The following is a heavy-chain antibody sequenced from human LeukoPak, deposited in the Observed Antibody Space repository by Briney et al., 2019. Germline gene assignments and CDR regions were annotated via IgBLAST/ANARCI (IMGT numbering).Heavy chain of an antibody. CDR1: GFTFSSYI. J-gene: IGHJ5*02. Sequence: PGGSLRLSCAASGFTFSSYIMNWVRQAPGKGLECVSSISSSSSYIYYADSVKGRFTISRDNAKNSLFLQMNSLRAEDTAIYYCARQERYCSSISCLDPWGQGTLVTVSS. D-gene: IGHD2-2*01. CDR3: ARQERYCSSISCLDP. CDR2: ISSSSSYI. V-gene: IGHV3-21*01.